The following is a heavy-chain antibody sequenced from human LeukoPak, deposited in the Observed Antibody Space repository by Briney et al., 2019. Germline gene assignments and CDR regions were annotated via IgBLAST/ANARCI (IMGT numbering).Heavy chain of an antibody. V-gene: IGHV3-30*04. CDR2: ISYDGSNK. Sequence: GGSLRLSCAASGFTFSSYAMHWVRQAPGKGLEWVAVISYDGSNKYYADSVKGRFTISRDNSKNTLYLQMNSLRAEDTAVYYCAKDIGNWDFDYWGQGTLVTVSS. J-gene: IGHJ4*02. CDR1: GFTFSSYA. CDR3: AKDIGNWDFDY. D-gene: IGHD7-27*01.